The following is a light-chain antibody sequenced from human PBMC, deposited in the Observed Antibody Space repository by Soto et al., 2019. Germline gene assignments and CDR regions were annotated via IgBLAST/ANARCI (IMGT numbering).Light chain of an antibody. CDR2: GAS. CDR1: QSVSSN. V-gene: IGKV3-15*01. CDR3: QQYNNWPPWT. Sequence: EIVMTHSPATLSVSPGERATLSCRASQSVSSNLAWYQQKPGQAPRLLIYGASTRGTGIQATFSGSGSATEFTLTISRLQAEDFAVYYCQQYNNWPPWTFGQGTKVDIK. J-gene: IGKJ1*01.